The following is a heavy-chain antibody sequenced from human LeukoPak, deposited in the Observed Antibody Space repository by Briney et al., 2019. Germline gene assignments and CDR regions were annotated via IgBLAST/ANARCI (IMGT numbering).Heavy chain of an antibody. CDR2: ISGSGGST. V-gene: IGHV3-23*01. J-gene: IGHJ3*02. Sequence: SGGSLRLSCAASGFTFSSYGMSWARQAPGKGLEWVSAISGSGGSTYYADSVKGRFTISRDNSKNTLYLQMNSLRAEDTAVYYCAKEESVYGSGSYYNWAAFDIWGQGTMVTVSS. CDR1: GFTFSSYG. CDR3: AKEESVYGSGSYYNWAAFDI. D-gene: IGHD3-10*01.